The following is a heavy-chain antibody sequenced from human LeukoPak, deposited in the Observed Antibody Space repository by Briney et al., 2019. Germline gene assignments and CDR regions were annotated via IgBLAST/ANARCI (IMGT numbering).Heavy chain of an antibody. Sequence: GGSLRLSCAASGFTFSSYVWHWVRPPPGRGLEWVPPIGTDGDTYYTRSVTGRFPISLAKANNSLHFQMNSLRAGDTAVYYCARATSSSWYRGYYYYYFMDVWGKGTTVTISS. CDR1: GFTFSSYV. J-gene: IGHJ6*03. CDR3: ARATSSSWYRGYYYYYFMDV. V-gene: IGHV3-13*01. D-gene: IGHD6-13*01. CDR2: IGTDGDT.